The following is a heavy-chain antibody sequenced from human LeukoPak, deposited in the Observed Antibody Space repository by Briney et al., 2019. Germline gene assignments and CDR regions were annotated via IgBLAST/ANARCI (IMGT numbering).Heavy chain of an antibody. V-gene: IGHV3-7*03. CDR2: IKQDGSEK. CDR3: AKEGPKSIAATGYYMDV. CDR1: GFTFSSYW. J-gene: IGHJ6*03. Sequence: GGSLRLSCAASGFTFSSYWMSWVRQAPGKGPEWVANIKQDGSEKYSVDSVKGRFTIARDNAKNSLYLQMNSLRAEDTAVYYCAKEGPKSIAATGYYMDVWGKGTTVTISS. D-gene: IGHD6-25*01.